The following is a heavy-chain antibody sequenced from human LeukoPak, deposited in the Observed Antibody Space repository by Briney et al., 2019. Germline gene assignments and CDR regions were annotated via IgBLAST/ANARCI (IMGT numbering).Heavy chain of an antibody. V-gene: IGHV3-53*01. CDR2: IFCGGST. D-gene: IGHD5-24*01. CDR3: ARDGGDGYNVGYYYYYGMDV. Sequence: GGSLRLSCAASGFTVSSNYMSWVRQAPGKGLEWVADIFCGGSTYYADSVKGRFTISRDNSKNALYLQMNSLRAEDTAVYYGARDGGDGYNVGYYYYYGMDVWGQGTTVTVSS. CDR1: GFTVSSNY. J-gene: IGHJ6*02.